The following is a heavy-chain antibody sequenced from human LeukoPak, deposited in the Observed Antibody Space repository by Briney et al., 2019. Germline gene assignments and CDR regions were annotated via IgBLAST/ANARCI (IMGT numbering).Heavy chain of an antibody. V-gene: IGHV4-59*12. CDR1: GGSISSYY. CDR3: ARGLVTAKFDY. D-gene: IGHD1-14*01. CDR2: IYYSGST. Sequence: PSETLSLTCTVSGGSISSYYWSWIRQPPGKGLEWIGYIYYSGSTNYNPSLKSRVTISVDTSKNQFSLKLSSVTAADTAVYYCARGLVTAKFDYWGQGTLVTVSS. J-gene: IGHJ4*02.